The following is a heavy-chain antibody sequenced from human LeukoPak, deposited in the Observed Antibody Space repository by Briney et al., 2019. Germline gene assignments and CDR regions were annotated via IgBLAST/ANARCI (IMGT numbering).Heavy chain of an antibody. J-gene: IGHJ4*02. Sequence: PSETLSLTCTVSGGSISSYYWSWIRQPPGKGLEWIGYIYYSGSTNYNPSLKSRVTISVDTSKNQFSLKLSSVTAADTAVYYCARVLAQWLDPGYFDYWGQGTLVTVSS. V-gene: IGHV4-59*01. CDR3: ARVLAQWLDPGYFDY. CDR1: GGSISSYY. CDR2: IYYSGST. D-gene: IGHD6-19*01.